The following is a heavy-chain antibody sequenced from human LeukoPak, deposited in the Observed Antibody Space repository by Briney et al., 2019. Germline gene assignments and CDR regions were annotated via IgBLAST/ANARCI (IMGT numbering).Heavy chain of an antibody. J-gene: IGHJ4*02. D-gene: IGHD5-12*01. Sequence: GGSLRLSCTASGFTFSSYAMHWVRQAPGKGLEWVSGISWNSGSIGYADSVKGRFTISRDNAKNSLYLQMNSLRAEDTALYYCAKGNVDIVATIIDYWGQGTLVTVSS. CDR1: GFTFSSYA. V-gene: IGHV3-9*01. CDR3: AKGNVDIVATIIDY. CDR2: ISWNSGSI.